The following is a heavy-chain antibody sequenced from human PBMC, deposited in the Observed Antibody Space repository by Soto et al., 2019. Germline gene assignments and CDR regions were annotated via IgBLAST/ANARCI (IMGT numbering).Heavy chain of an antibody. CDR2: IIPIFGTA. D-gene: IGHD1-7*01. Sequence: SVKVSCKTSEGTFSNFAICWERKAPGQGLEWMGGIIPIFGTANYTQKFRGRLTSTKDESTSTAYMELSSLRSEDTALYYCAREGPGDWNSPIVGFDHWGQGTLVTVSS. CDR3: AREGPGDWNSPIVGFDH. CDR1: EGTFSNFA. V-gene: IGHV1-69*05. J-gene: IGHJ4*02.